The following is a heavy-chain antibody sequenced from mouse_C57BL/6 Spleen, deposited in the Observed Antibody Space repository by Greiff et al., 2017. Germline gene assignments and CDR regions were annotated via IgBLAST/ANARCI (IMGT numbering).Heavy chain of an antibody. V-gene: IGHV1-64*01. D-gene: IGHD1-1*01. J-gene: IGHJ2*01. Sequence: QVHVKQPGAELVKPGASVTLSCKASGYTFTSYWMHWVKQRPGQGLEWIGMIHPNSGSTNYNEKFKSKATLTVDKSSSTAYMQLSSRTSEDSAVYYCAREGYYCSTDYCGQGTTLTVSS. CDR2: IHPNSGST. CDR1: GYTFTSYW. CDR3: AREGYYCSTDY.